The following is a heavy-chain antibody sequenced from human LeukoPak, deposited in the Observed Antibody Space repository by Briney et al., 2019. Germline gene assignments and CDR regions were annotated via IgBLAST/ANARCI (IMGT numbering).Heavy chain of an antibody. CDR1: GFTFSSYA. V-gene: IGHV3-23*01. CDR3: ARAKIAAAGTGAFDV. J-gene: IGHJ3*01. Sequence: GGSLRLSCAASGFTFSSYAMTWVCQAPGKGLEWVSAFSATDGSAQYAESVEGRFTISRDNSKNTLFLQMNSLGAEDTAVYYCARAKIAAAGTGAFDVWGQGTLVTVSS. CDR2: FSATDGSA. D-gene: IGHD6-13*01.